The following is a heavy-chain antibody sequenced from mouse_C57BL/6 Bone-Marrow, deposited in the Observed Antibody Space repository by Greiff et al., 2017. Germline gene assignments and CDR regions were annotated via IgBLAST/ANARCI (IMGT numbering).Heavy chain of an antibody. CDR1: GYTFTSYW. J-gene: IGHJ2*01. V-gene: IGHV1-7*01. Sequence: QVQLQQSGAELAKPGASVKLSCKASGYTFTSYWMHWVKQRPGQGLEWIGYINPSSGYTKYNQKFKDKDTLTADKSSSTAYMQLSSLTYEDSAVYYCARIPRYYGSSYWGQGTTLTVSS. D-gene: IGHD1-1*01. CDR2: INPSSGYT. CDR3: ARIPRYYGSSY.